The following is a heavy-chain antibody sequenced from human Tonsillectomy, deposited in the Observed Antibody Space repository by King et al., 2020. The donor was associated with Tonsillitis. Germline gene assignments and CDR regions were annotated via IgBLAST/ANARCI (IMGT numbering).Heavy chain of an antibody. Sequence: QLVQSGAEVKKPGASVKVSCKASGYTFTSYGISWVRQAPGQGLEWMGWISAYNGNTNYAQNLQGRVTMPTDTSTSTAYMAPRGLRSDDTAVFYLARDLGLGYYDSSGYYSSEYLQYWGQGTLVTVSS. CDR1: GYTFTSYG. CDR3: ARDLGLGYYDSSGYYSSEYLQY. CDR2: ISAYNGNT. V-gene: IGHV1-18*01. J-gene: IGHJ1*01. D-gene: IGHD3-22*01.